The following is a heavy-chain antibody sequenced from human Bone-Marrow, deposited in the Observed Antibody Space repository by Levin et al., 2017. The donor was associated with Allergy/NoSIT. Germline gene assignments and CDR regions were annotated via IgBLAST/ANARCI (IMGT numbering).Heavy chain of an antibody. D-gene: IGHD4-17*01. CDR1: GFSLSSPGVG. Sequence: SGPTLVKPTQTLTFTCSYSGFSLSSPGVGVGWVRQSPGKALEWLALIYWDEGKRYSTSLRSRLTVSMDTSNNQVFLRVTNMDPVDTGTYYSTHSRPPLRTRHFDYWGQGALVNVSS. CDR2: IYWDEGK. V-gene: IGHV2-5*02. J-gene: IGHJ4*02. CDR3: THSRPPLRTRHFDY.